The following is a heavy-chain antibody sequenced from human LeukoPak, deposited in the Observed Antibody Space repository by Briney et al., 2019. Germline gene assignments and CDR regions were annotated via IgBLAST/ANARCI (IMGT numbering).Heavy chain of an antibody. CDR2: IYYSGST. CDR3: TREDYGDASIDY. V-gene: IGHV4-39*07. D-gene: IGHD4-17*01. Sequence: SETLSLTCTVSGGSIRSGGYYWDWIRQPPGKGLEWIGSIYYSGSTYYNPSLKSRVTMAVDTSKNQFSLRLTSVTAADTAVYFCTREDYGDASIDYGGQGTLVTVSS. CDR1: GGSIRSGGYY. J-gene: IGHJ4*02.